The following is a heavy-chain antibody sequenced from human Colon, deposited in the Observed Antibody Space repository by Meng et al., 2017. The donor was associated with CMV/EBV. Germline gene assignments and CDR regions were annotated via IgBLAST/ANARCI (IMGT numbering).Heavy chain of an antibody. V-gene: IGHV3-11*01. D-gene: IGHD5-12*01. CDR2: ISSSSATI. CDR3: ASRYSYVGF. J-gene: IGHJ4*01. CDR1: GFTFSDNY. Sequence: LACEASGFTFSDNYMSWIRQAPGKGLEWISYISSSSATIYYADSVKGRFTISRDNAKQTLYLQMNSLRAEDTAVYYCASRYSYVGFWGHGTLVTVSS.